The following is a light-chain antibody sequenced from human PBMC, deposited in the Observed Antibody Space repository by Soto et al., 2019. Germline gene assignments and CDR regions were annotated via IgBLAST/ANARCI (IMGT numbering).Light chain of an antibody. Sequence: QSALAQPRSVSGSPGQSITISCTGTSSDVGGYNYVSWYQQHPGKAPKLMIYEVSNRPSGVSNRFSGSKSGNTASLTISGLQAEDEADYYCSSYTSSSTLVFGTGTK. CDR1: SSDVGGYNY. V-gene: IGLV2-14*01. J-gene: IGLJ1*01. CDR2: EVS. CDR3: SSYTSSSTLV.